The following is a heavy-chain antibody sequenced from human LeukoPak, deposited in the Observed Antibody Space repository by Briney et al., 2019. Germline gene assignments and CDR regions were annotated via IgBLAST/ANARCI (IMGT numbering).Heavy chain of an antibody. J-gene: IGHJ4*02. CDR3: ARPNYGDYIFGFDY. D-gene: IGHD4-17*01. V-gene: IGHV4-39*01. Sequence: SETLSLTCTVSGGSVCRSSYYWGWIRQPPGKGLEWLGSIYYSGNTYYNPSLKSRASISVDTSKNQFSLKMSSVTAADTAIYYCARPNYGDYIFGFDYWGQGILVTVSS. CDR2: IYYSGNT. CDR1: GGSVCRSSYY.